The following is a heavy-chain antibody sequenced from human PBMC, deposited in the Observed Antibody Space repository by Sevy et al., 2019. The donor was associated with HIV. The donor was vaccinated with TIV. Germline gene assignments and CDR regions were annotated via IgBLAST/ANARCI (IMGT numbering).Heavy chain of an antibody. V-gene: IGHV3-23*01. CDR1: GCTFSNYS. CDR3: AREGCNKPHDY. Sequence: GGSLRLSCAASGCTFSNYSMSWVRQPPGKGLEWVSTLSFGCGEINYADSVKGRFTISRDNSKSSAYLKMNNLRPEDTAVYYCAREGCNKPHDYWGQGTLVTVSS. D-gene: IGHD2-8*01. CDR2: LSFGCGEI. J-gene: IGHJ4*02.